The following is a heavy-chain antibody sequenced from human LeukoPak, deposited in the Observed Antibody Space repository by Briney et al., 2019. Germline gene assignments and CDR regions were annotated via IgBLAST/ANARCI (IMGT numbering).Heavy chain of an antibody. V-gene: IGHV3-7*01. J-gene: IGHJ4*02. CDR3: ARDWYHAIDY. D-gene: IGHD2-2*01. Sequence: PGGSLRLSCAASGFTFSSYSMNWVRQAPGKGLEWVANIKQDGSEKYYVDSVKGRFTISRDNAKNTLYLQMNSLRAEDTAVYYCARDWYHAIDYWGQGTLVTVSS. CDR2: IKQDGSEK. CDR1: GFTFSSYS.